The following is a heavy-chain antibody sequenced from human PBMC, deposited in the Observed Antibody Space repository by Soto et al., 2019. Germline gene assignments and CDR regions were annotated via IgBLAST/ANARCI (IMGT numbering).Heavy chain of an antibody. CDR2: INHSGST. V-gene: IGHV4-34*01. J-gene: IGHJ5*02. D-gene: IGHD3-22*01. CDR3: ARGLLRNWFDP. Sequence: PSETLSLTCAVYGGSFSGYYWSWIRQPPGKGLEWIGEINHSGSTNYNPSLKSRVTISVDTSKNQFSPKLSSVTAADTAVYYWARGLLRNWFDPWGQGTLVTVSS. CDR1: GGSFSGYY.